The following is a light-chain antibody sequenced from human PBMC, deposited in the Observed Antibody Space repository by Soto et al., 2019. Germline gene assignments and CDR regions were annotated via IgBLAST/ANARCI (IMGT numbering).Light chain of an antibody. J-gene: IGLJ3*02. V-gene: IGLV1-44*01. CDR2: NSN. CDR3: AAWDASLNAWV. CDR1: SSNIGSNS. Sequence: QSVLTQPPSESGTPGQRVTISCSGSSSNIGSNSVSWFQQLPGTAPKLLISNSNQRPSGVPDRFSGSKSGTSASLAISGLQSEDAADYFCAAWDASLNAWVFGGGTKLTVL.